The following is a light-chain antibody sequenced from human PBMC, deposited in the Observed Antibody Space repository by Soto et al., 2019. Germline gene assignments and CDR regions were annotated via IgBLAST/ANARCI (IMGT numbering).Light chain of an antibody. Sequence: QSALTQPASVSGSPGQSITISCTGTSSDVGGYNYVSWYQQHPVKATKLMIYDVTNRPSGVSDSFSDSKSGNTDSLTISGLQAEHEADYYCSSYTSSSTPYVFGTGTKLTVL. CDR3: SSYTSSSTPYV. V-gene: IGLV2-14*01. CDR2: DVT. J-gene: IGLJ1*01. CDR1: SSDVGGYNY.